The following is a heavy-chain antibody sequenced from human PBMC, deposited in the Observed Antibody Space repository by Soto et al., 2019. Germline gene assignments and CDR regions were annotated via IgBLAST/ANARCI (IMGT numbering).Heavy chain of an antibody. CDR2: NSYSGST. J-gene: IGHJ4*01. Sequence: TSETLSLTCTVTGGSTSSYYWSWLRQPPGKGLEWIGYNSYSGSTDYNPSLKSRVTISVDTSKNQFSLKLSSATAADTAVYYCVRATYFDFWGQGNLVTVSS. CDR3: VRATYFDF. CDR1: GGSTSSYY. V-gene: IGHV4-59*01.